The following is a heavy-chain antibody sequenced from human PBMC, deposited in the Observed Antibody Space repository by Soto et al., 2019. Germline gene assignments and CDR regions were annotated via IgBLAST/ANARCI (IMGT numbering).Heavy chain of an antibody. J-gene: IGHJ4*02. CDR2: INAGNGNT. V-gene: IGHV1-3*05. CDR1: GYTFTSYA. CDR3: ARSIVVGTGLAY. Sequence: QVQLVQSGAEEKKPGASVKVSCKASGYTFTSYAMHWVRQAPGQRLEWMGWINAGNGNTKYSQKFKGRVTITRDTTASTAYMELSSLRSEDTAVDYCARSIVVGTGLAYWGQGTRVTVSS. D-gene: IGHD2-21*02.